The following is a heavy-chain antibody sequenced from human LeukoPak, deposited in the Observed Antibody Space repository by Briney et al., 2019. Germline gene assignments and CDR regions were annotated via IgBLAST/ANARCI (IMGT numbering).Heavy chain of an antibody. D-gene: IGHD6-6*01. CDR2: INSDGSST. CDR1: GFTFSNYW. V-gene: IGHV3-74*01. CDR3: AREYSSSRYFDY. Sequence: TGGSLRLSCVASGFTFSNYWMHWVRQAPGKGLVWVSRINSDGSSTTYADSVKGRFTISRDNAENTLYLQMNSPRAEDTAVYYCAREYSSSRYFDYWGQGTLVTVSS. J-gene: IGHJ4*02.